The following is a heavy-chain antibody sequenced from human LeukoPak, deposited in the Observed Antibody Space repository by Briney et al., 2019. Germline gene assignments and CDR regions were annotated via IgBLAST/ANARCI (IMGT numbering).Heavy chain of an antibody. Sequence: ASVKVSCTASGGTFSSYAISWVRQAPGQGLEWMGGIIPIFGTANYAQKFQGRVTITADESTSTAYMELSSLRSEDTAVYYCARGFGTVTPSSDWGQGTLVTVSS. CDR3: ARGFGTVTPSSD. CDR2: IIPIFGTA. CDR1: GGTFSSYA. D-gene: IGHD4-17*01. J-gene: IGHJ4*02. V-gene: IGHV1-69*13.